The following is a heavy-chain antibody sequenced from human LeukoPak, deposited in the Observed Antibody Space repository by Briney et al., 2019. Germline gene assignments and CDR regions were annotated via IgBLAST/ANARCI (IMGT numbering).Heavy chain of an antibody. D-gene: IGHD4-17*01. Sequence: ASVKVSCKVSGYTLTELSMHWARQAPGKGREWRGGLDPEYGETIYAEKFQGRVTMSEATPTATAYTELSSLRSEDKAVYYCAIPDCGDYGATCYFDYWGQGPLVTVSS. CDR2: LDPEYGET. CDR3: AIPDCGDYGATCYFDY. J-gene: IGHJ4*02. CDR1: GYTLTELS. V-gene: IGHV1-24*01.